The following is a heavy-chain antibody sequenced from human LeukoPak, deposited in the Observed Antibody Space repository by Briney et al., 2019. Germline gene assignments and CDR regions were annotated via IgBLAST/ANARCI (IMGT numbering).Heavy chain of an antibody. Sequence: PGGSLRLSCAASGFTFSSYSMNWVRQAPGKGLEWVSYISSSSSTIYYADSVKGRFTISRDNAKNSLYLQMNSLRAEDTAVYYCAGESKYGDAFDIWGQGTMVTVSS. V-gene: IGHV3-48*01. D-gene: IGHD2-2*01. CDR3: AGESKYGDAFDI. CDR1: GFTFSSYS. CDR2: ISSSSSTI. J-gene: IGHJ3*02.